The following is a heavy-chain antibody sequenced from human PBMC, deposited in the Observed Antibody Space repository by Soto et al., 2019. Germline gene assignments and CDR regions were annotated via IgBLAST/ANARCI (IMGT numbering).Heavy chain of an antibody. CDR1: GLTFSSYA. CDR2: ISGAGGSA. Sequence: PGGSLRLSCAASGLTFSSYAMNWVRQAPGKGLGWVSVISGAGGSASYADSVKGRFTISRDNSKNTTYLQMNSLRAEDTATYYCVKEGSGWYSRGSFDFWGRGTMVTVSS. D-gene: IGHD6-19*01. CDR3: VKEGSGWYSRGSFDF. J-gene: IGHJ3*01. V-gene: IGHV3-23*01.